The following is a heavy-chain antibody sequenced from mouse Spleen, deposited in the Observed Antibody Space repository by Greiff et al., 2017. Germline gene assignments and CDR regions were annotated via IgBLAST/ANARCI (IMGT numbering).Heavy chain of an antibody. CDR1: GFTFSDYY. J-gene: IGHJ2*01. Sequence: EVKLQESGGGLVQPGGSLKLSCAASGFTFSDYYMYWVRQTPEKRLEWVAYISNGGGSTYYPDTVKGRFTISRDNAKNTLYLQMSRLKSEDTAMYYCARLGDYDGDFDYWGQGTTLTVSS. D-gene: IGHD2-4*01. V-gene: IGHV5-12*01. CDR2: ISNGGGST. CDR3: ARLGDYDGDFDY.